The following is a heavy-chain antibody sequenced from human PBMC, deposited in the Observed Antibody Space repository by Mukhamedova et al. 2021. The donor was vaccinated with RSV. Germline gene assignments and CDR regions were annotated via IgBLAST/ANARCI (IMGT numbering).Heavy chain of an antibody. CDR2: IKQDGSEK. D-gene: IGHD2-2*01. Sequence: GKGLEWVANIKQDGSEKYYVDSVKGRFTISRDNAKNSLYLLMNSLRAEDTAVYYCACSRTFDYWGQGTLVTVSS. CDR3: ACSRTFDY. V-gene: IGHV3-7*03. J-gene: IGHJ4*02.